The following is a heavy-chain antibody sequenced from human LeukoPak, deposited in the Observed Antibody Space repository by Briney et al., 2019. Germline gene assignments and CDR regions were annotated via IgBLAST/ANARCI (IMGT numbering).Heavy chain of an antibody. CDR1: GFTFSSYA. CDR3: ANYDSGSHDAFDI. D-gene: IGHD3-10*01. Sequence: GGSLRLSCAASGFTFSSYAMNWVRQAPGKGLEWVSSISSSSNYIYYADSVKGRFTISRDNAKNSLYLQMNSLRAEDTAVYYCANYDSGSHDAFDIWGQGTMVTVSS. J-gene: IGHJ3*02. V-gene: IGHV3-21*01. CDR2: ISSSSNYI.